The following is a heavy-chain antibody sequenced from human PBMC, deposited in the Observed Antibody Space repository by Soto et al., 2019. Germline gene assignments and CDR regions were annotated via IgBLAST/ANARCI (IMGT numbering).Heavy chain of an antibody. V-gene: IGHV4-4*02. CDR3: ARIPPLGYCSGGSCSRRYNWFDP. Sequence: SETLSLTCAVSGGSISSSNWWSWVRQPPGKGLEWIGEIYHSGSTNYNPSLKSRVTISVDKSKNQFSLKLSSVTAADTAVYYCARIPPLGYCSGGSCSRRYNWFDPWGQGTLVTVSS. D-gene: IGHD2-15*01. CDR2: IYHSGST. J-gene: IGHJ5*02. CDR1: GGSISSSNW.